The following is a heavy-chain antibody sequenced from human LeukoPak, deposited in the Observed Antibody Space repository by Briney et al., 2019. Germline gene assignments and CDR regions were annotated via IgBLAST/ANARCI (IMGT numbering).Heavy chain of an antibody. D-gene: IGHD6-13*01. Sequence: SETLSLTCTVSFASISSGGYYWTWIRQHPEKGLEWIGYIFDSGNIYYNPSLKTRLTISVDTSENQFSLKLTSVTAADTAIYYCASSYSNSWYDYWGQGILVTVSS. CDR3: ASSYSNSWYDY. CDR2: IFDSGNI. CDR1: FASISSGGYY. J-gene: IGHJ4*02. V-gene: IGHV4-31*03.